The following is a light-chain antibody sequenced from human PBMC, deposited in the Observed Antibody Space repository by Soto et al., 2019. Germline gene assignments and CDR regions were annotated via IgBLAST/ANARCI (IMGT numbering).Light chain of an antibody. Sequence: MVSTQSQGTLSFSVCERCTIYVRPSQSLTNSFIAWYQQKPGQAPRLLIYDTSSRATGIPDRFSGSGSGTDFTLTISRLEPEDFAVFFCQQYGTSEIIFGQGTRLEIK. J-gene: IGKJ5*01. CDR1: QSLTNSF. CDR3: QQYGTSEII. CDR2: DTS. V-gene: IGKV3-20*01.